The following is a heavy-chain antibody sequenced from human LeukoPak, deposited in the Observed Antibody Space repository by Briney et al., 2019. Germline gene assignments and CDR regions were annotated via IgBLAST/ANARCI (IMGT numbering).Heavy chain of an antibody. Sequence: KPSETLSLTCAVYGGSFSGYYWSWIRQPPGKGLEWIGEINHSGSTNYNPSLKSRVTISVDTSKNQFSLKLSSVTAADTAVYYCARGITIFGVGSTSWFDPWGQGTLVTVSS. V-gene: IGHV4-34*01. CDR2: INHSGST. CDR1: GGSFSGYY. J-gene: IGHJ5*02. D-gene: IGHD3-3*01. CDR3: ARGITIFGVGSTSWFDP.